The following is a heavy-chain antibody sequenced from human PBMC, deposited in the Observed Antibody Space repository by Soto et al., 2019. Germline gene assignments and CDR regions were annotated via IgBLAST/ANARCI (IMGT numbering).Heavy chain of an antibody. CDR1: GGSFSGYY. Sequence: SETLSLTCAVYGGSFSGYYWSWIRQPPGKGLEWIGEINHSGSTNYNPSLKSRVTISVDTSKNQFSLKLSSVTAADTAVYYCASCSGLTYYYHYRMDVWGQGTTVTVSS. V-gene: IGHV4-34*01. D-gene: IGHD2-15*01. J-gene: IGHJ6*02. CDR3: ASCSGLTYYYHYRMDV. CDR2: INHSGST.